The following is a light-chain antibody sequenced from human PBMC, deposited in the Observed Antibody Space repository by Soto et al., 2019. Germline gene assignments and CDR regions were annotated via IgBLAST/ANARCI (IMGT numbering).Light chain of an antibody. CDR3: QQYSNCPLLT. Sequence: EIVLTQSPATLSVSPGERATLSCRASQSVRSNLAWYQQKAGQAPRLLIFDASTRATNIPARFSGSGSGTEFTLTISSLQSEDFAVYYCQQYSNCPLLTFGGGTKVEIK. J-gene: IGKJ4*01. CDR1: QSVRSN. CDR2: DAS. V-gene: IGKV3-15*01.